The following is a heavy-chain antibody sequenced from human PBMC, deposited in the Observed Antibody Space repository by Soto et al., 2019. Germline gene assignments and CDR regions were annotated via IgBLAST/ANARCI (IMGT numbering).Heavy chain of an antibody. CDR1: GGSISSYY. Sequence: SETLSLTCTVSGGSISSYYWSWIRQPPGKGLEWIGYIYYSGSTNYNPSLKSRVTISVDTSKNQFSLKLSSVTAADTAVYYCACLDIVATKGYYYMDVWGKGTTVTVSS. CDR2: IYYSGST. D-gene: IGHD5-12*01. J-gene: IGHJ6*03. CDR3: ACLDIVATKGYYYMDV. V-gene: IGHV4-59*08.